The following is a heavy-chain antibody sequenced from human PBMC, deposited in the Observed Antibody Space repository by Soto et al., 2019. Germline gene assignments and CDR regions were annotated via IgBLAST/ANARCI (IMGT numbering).Heavy chain of an antibody. CDR1: GFTFSSYA. CDR2: ISYDGSDK. CDR3: ARDYYKYYDSSGYYRSPAY. D-gene: IGHD3-22*01. V-gene: IGHV3-30-3*01. J-gene: IGHJ4*02. Sequence: PGGSLRLSCAASGFTFSSYAMHWVRQALGKGLEWVALISYDGSDKDYADSVKGRFTISRDNSRYTLFLQMNSLRAEDTAVYYCARDYYKYYDSSGYYRSPAYWGQGTLVTVSS.